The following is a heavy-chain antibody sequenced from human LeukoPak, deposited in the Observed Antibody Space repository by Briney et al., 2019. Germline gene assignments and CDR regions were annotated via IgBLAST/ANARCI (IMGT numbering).Heavy chain of an antibody. J-gene: IGHJ4*02. CDR1: GGSFSGYY. D-gene: IGHD3-10*01. Sequence: SETLSLTCAVYGGSFSGYYWSWIRQPPGKGLEWIGYIYYSGSTNYNPSLKSRVTISVDTSKNQFSLKLSSVTAADTAVYYCARYIWFGEYYYFDYWGQGTLVTVSS. CDR3: ARYIWFGEYYYFDY. V-gene: IGHV4-59*08. CDR2: IYYSGST.